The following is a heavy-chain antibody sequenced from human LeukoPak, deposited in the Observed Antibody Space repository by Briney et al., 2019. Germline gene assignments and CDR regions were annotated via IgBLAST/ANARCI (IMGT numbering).Heavy chain of an antibody. CDR3: ARHYGGYSSFDY. Sequence: SETLSLTCTVPGGSISSSYWSWIRQPPGKGLEWIGYIHYSGSTNYNPSLKSRVTISVDTSKNQFSLKLSSVTATDTAVYYCARHYGGYSSFDYWGQGTLVTVSS. CDR2: IHYSGST. CDR1: GGSISSSY. J-gene: IGHJ4*02. V-gene: IGHV4-59*08. D-gene: IGHD4-23*01.